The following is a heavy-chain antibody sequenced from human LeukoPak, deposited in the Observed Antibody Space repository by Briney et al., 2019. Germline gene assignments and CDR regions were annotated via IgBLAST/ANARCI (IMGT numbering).Heavy chain of an antibody. D-gene: IGHD5-18*01. CDR3: ARHCSERGYSYGGHFDY. CDR2: IYHSGST. Sequence: SETLSLTCAVSGYSISSGYYWGWIRQPPGKELEWIGSIYHSGSTYYNPSLKSRVTISVDTSKNQFSLKLSSVTAADTAVDYCARHCSERGYSYGGHFDYWGQGTLVTVSS. CDR1: GYSISSGYY. V-gene: IGHV4-38-2*01. J-gene: IGHJ4*02.